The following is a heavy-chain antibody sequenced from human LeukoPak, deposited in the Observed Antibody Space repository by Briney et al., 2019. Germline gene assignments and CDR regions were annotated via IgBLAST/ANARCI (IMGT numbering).Heavy chain of an antibody. Sequence: GGSLRLSCAASGFIFSDYYMSWIRQAPGKGLEWVSYVSISGGTIYYADSVKGRFTISRDNAKNSLYLQMNSLRAEDTAVYYWARTMITFGGVIVPMGFDYWGQGTLVTVSS. J-gene: IGHJ4*02. V-gene: IGHV3-11*01. CDR2: VSISGGTI. D-gene: IGHD3-16*02. CDR1: GFIFSDYY. CDR3: ARTMITFGGVIVPMGFDY.